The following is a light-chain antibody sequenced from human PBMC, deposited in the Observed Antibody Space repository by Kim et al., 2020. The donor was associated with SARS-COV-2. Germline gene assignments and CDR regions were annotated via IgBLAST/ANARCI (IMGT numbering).Light chain of an antibody. V-gene: IGKV3-20*01. Sequence: SVSPGERGTLSCRASQSVSTHLAWYQQKPGQAPRLLIYGASSRATGIPDRFSGSGSGTDFTLTISRLEPEDFAVYYCQQHDKSPKTFGQGTKLEI. CDR2: GAS. J-gene: IGKJ2*01. CDR1: QSVSTH. CDR3: QQHDKSPKT.